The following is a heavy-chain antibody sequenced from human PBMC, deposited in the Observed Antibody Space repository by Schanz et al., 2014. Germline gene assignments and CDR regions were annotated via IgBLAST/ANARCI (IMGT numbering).Heavy chain of an antibody. CDR1: GGSVSSSTYY. Sequence: QLQLQESGPGLVKPSETLSLTCTVSGGSVSSSTYYWGWIRQPPGKGLEWIGSIYYSGSTFYKPSRKSRVPISVDTSKSTFSLKLVAVTAADTAVYYCKGRGILAGPNRGMDVWGQGTTVAVSS. CDR2: IYYSGST. D-gene: IGHD3-9*01. CDR3: KGRGILAGPNRGMDV. V-gene: IGHV4-39*01. J-gene: IGHJ6*02.